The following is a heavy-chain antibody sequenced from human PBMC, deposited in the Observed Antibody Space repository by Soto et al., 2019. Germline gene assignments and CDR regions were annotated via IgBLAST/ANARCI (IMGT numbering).Heavy chain of an antibody. J-gene: IGHJ5*02. V-gene: IGHV1-2*04. Sequence: GASVKVSCKASGYTFTDYYIHWVRQAPGQGLEWMGWINPKSGDTTYAQKFRAWVTMTRDTSINTAYLELGSLGPDDTAMFYCARAPPVYTSGWFWWFDPWG. CDR2: INPKSGDT. D-gene: IGHD6-19*01. CDR1: GYTFTDYY. CDR3: ARAPPVYTSGWFWWFDP.